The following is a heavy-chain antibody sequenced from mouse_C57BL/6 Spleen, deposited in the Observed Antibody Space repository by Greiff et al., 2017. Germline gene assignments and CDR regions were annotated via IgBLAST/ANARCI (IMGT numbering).Heavy chain of an antibody. CDR3: ARNWGYGGYAMDY. Sequence: QVQLKQSGPGLVAPSQSLSITCTVSGFSLTSYAISWVRQPPGKGLEWLGVIWTGGGTNYNSALKYRLSISKDNSKSQVFLKMNSLQTDDTARYYCARNWGYGGYAMDYWGQGTSVTVSS. J-gene: IGHJ4*01. D-gene: IGHD1-1*02. CDR2: IWTGGGT. CDR1: GFSLTSYA. V-gene: IGHV2-9-1*01.